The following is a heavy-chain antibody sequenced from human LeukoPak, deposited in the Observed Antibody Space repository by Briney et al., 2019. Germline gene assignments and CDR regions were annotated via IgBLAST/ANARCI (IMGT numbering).Heavy chain of an antibody. CDR1: GYFISSGYY. CDR2: LYHSGST. J-gene: IGHJ4*02. Sequence: SETLSLTCSVSGYFISSGYYWGWIRQAPGKGLEWIGNLYHSGSTYYNPSLKSRVSISGDTSKNQFSLNLSSVTAADTAVYYCARNPGWDSSGWYYFDYWGQGTLVTVSS. CDR3: ARNPGWDSSGWYYFDY. V-gene: IGHV4-38-2*02. D-gene: IGHD6-19*01.